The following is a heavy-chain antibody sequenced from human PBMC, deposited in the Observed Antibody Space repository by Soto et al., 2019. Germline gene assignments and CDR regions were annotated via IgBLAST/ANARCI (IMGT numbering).Heavy chain of an antibody. D-gene: IGHD2-2*01. V-gene: IGHV4-30-2*01. CDR3: ARDGRYCSSTSCPADAFDI. J-gene: IGHJ3*02. CDR2: IYHSGST. CDR1: GGSISSGGYS. Sequence: KTSETLSLTCAVSGGSISSGGYSWSWIRQPPGKGLEWIGYIYHSGSTYYNPSLKSRVTISVDRSKNQFSLKLSSVTAADTAVYYRARDGRYCSSTSCPADAFDIWGQGTMVTVSS.